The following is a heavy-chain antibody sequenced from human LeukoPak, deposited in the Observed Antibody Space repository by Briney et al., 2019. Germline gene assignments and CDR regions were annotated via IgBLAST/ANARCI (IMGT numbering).Heavy chain of an antibody. Sequence: PGGSLRLSCAASGLTFSDHYMSWFRQAPGKGLEWISYITNSGTDMEYADSVKGRFTISRDNAKNSLFLQMNSLRAEDTAVYFCGRGHWGIDYWGQGTLVTVSS. CDR2: ITNSGTDM. CDR3: GRGHWGIDY. J-gene: IGHJ4*02. D-gene: IGHD7-27*01. CDR1: GLTFSDHY. V-gene: IGHV3-11*04.